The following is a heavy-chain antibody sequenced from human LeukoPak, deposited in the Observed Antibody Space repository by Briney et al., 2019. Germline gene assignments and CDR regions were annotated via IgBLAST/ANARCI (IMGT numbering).Heavy chain of an antibody. CDR3: ARGGGDGSGSYYNYYFDY. J-gene: IGHJ4*02. Sequence: GGSLRLSCAASGFTFSSYSMNWVRQAPGKGLEWVSSISSSSSYIHYADSVKGRFTISRDNAKNSLYLQMNSLRAEDTAVYYCARGGGDGSGSYYNYYFDYWGQGTLVTVSS. V-gene: IGHV3-21*01. D-gene: IGHD3-10*01. CDR1: GFTFSSYS. CDR2: ISSSSSYI.